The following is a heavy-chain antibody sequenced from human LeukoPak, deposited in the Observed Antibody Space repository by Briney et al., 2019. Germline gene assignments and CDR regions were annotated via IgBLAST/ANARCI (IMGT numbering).Heavy chain of an antibody. CDR3: ARDSPGDLWDY. V-gene: IGHV3-66*03. Sequence: GGSLRLSCAASGFTVSSYYMSWVRQAPGKGLEWVSNIYNTGSTNYADSVKGRFTISRDNSKNTLYLQRNSLRAEDTAVYYCARDSPGDLWDYWGQGTLVTVSS. D-gene: IGHD7-27*01. J-gene: IGHJ4*02. CDR2: IYNTGST. CDR1: GFTVSSYY.